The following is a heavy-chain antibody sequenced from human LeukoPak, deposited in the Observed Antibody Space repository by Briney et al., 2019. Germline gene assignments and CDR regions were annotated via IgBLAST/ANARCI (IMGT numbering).Heavy chain of an antibody. Sequence: GESLKISCKGSGYSFTSYWIGWVRQMPGKGLEWMGIIYPGDSDTRYSPSFQGQVTISADKSISTAYLQWSSLKASDTAMYYCARQDRLGELSNGAFDIWGQGTMVTVSS. V-gene: IGHV5-51*01. J-gene: IGHJ3*02. CDR3: ARQDRLGELSNGAFDI. CDR1: GYSFTSYW. CDR2: IYPGDSDT. D-gene: IGHD3-10*01.